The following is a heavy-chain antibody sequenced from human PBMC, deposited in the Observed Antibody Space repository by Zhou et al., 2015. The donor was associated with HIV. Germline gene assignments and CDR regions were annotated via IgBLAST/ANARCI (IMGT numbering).Heavy chain of an antibody. CDR2: IKEDGSTT. CDR3: AKDGRGXYTRDYFDY. V-gene: IGHV3-7*03. D-gene: IGHD3-10*01. Sequence: EVQLFGVWGEAWYSLGGSLRLSCAASGFTFSSYAMSWVRQAPGKGLEWVANIKEDGSTTYYVDSLKGRFTISRDNSKKTLYLQMNSLRTEDTALYYCAKDGRGXYTRDYFDYWGQGNPGHRLL. CDR1: GFTFSSYA. J-gene: IGHJ4*02.